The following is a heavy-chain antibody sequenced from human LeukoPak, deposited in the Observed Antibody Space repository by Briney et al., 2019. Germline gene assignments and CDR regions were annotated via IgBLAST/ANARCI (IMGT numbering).Heavy chain of an antibody. CDR2: IKSDGST. V-gene: IGHV3-74*01. CDR1: GFTFSNYA. D-gene: IGHD3-22*01. CDR3: ARAPSEIGGYYPEYFRH. J-gene: IGHJ1*01. Sequence: GGSLRLSCAASGFTFSNYAMTWVRQAPGKGLVWVSRIKSDGSTNYADSVKGRFTISRDNAKNTVSLQMNSLRAEDTGVYYCARAPSEIGGYYPEYFRHWGQGTLVTVSS.